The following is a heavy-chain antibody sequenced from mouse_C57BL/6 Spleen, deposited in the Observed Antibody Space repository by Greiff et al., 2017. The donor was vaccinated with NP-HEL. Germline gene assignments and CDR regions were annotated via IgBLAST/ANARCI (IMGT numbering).Heavy chain of an antibody. CDR2: IDPSDSYT. D-gene: IGHD1-1*01. J-gene: IGHJ2*01. V-gene: IGHV1-69*01. CDR3: AKRGYYGSSSLDY. Sequence: VQLQQSGAELVMPGASVKLSCKASGYTFTSYWMHWVKQRPGQGLEWIGEIDPSDSYTNYNQKFKGKSTLTVDKSSSTAYMQLSSLTSEDSAVYYCAKRGYYGSSSLDYWGQGTTLTVFS. CDR1: GYTFTSYW.